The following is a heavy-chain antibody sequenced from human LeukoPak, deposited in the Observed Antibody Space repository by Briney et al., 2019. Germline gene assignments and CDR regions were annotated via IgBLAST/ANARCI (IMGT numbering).Heavy chain of an antibody. CDR2: IYYTGST. CDR1: GGSISRRNYY. CDR3: ARKSVAVRDAFDI. V-gene: IGHV4-61*01. Sequence: PSETLSLTCTVSGGSISRRNYYWGWIRQPPGRGLDWIGYIYYTGSTYYNPSLKSRVTISVDTSKNQFSLKLNSVTAADTAVYYCARKSVAVRDAFDIWGQGTMVTVSS. D-gene: IGHD6-19*01. J-gene: IGHJ3*02.